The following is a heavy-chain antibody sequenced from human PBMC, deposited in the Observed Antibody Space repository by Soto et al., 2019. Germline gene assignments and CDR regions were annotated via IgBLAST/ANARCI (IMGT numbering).Heavy chain of an antibody. CDR2: IYYSGST. Sequence: PSETLSLTCTVSGGSISSYYWSWIRQPPGKGLEWIGYIYYSGSTNYNPSLKSRVTISVDTSKNQFSLKLSSVTAADTAVYYGARCVPYYYYGMDVWGQGTKVTVSS. CDR1: GGSISSYY. D-gene: IGHD3-10*02. V-gene: IGHV4-59*01. CDR3: ARCVPYYYYGMDV. J-gene: IGHJ6*02.